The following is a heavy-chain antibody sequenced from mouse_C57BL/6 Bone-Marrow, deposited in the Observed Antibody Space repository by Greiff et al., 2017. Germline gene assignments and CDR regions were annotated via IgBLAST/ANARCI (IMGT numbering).Heavy chain of an antibody. V-gene: IGHV5-4*01. CDR3: AREVLLLRYWYFDV. Sequence: EVQGVESGGGLVTPGGSLKLSCAASGFTFSSYAMSWVRQTPEKRLEWVATISDGGSYTYYPDNVKGRFTISRDNSKNNLYLQMSHLKSEDTAMYYWAREVLLLRYWYFDVWGTGTTVTVSS. J-gene: IGHJ1*03. CDR2: ISDGGSYT. D-gene: IGHD1-1*01. CDR1: GFTFSSYA.